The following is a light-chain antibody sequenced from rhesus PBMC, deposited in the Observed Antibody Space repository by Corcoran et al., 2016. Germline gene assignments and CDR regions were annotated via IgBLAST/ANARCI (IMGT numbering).Light chain of an antibody. J-gene: IGKJ3*01. CDR1: QDINRE. CDR3: LQDYTPPFT. V-gene: IGKV1-94*01. CDR2: SAS. Sequence: DIQMTQSPSSLSASVGDRVTVTCRASQDINRELHWYQHKPGKAPSLLISSASSLPQVVSSRFRGSGFGTDFTLTITSLQPGDAATYYCLQDYTPPFTFGPGTKLDIK.